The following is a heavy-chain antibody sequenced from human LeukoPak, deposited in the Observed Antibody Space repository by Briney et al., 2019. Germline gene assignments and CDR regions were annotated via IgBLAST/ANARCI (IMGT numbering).Heavy chain of an antibody. CDR2: MNPNSGNT. Sequence: ASVKVSCKASGYTFTSYDINWVRQATGQGLEWMGWMNPNSGNTGYAQKLQGRVTMTTDTSTSTAYMELRSLRSDDTAVYYCAIDTFSPDIVVVPAAITEGDYWGQRTLVTVSS. J-gene: IGHJ4*02. CDR1: GYTFTSYD. CDR3: AIDTFSPDIVVVPAAITEGDY. D-gene: IGHD2-2*02. V-gene: IGHV1-8*01.